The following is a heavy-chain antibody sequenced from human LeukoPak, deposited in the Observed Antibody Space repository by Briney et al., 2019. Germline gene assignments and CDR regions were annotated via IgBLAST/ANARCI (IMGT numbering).Heavy chain of an antibody. V-gene: IGHV3-21*04. D-gene: IGHD6-19*01. Sequence: GGSLRLSCAASGFTFSSYSMNWVRQAPGKGLEWVSSISSSSSYIYYADSVKGRFTISRDNAKNSLYLQMNSLRAEDTAVYYCARDRSGGGTLDYWGQGTLVTVSS. CDR3: ARDRSGGGTLDY. J-gene: IGHJ4*02. CDR2: ISSSSSYI. CDR1: GFTFSSYS.